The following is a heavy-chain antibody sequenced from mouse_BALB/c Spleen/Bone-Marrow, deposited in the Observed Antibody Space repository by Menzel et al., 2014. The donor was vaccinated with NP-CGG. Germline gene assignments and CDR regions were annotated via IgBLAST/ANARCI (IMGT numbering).Heavy chain of an antibody. V-gene: IGHV4-1*02. CDR3: AKNYYYGYVAY. CDR2: INPDSSTI. J-gene: IGHJ3*01. Sequence: EVQLVESGGGLVQPGGSLKLSCAASGFDSSRFWLSWVRQAPGKGLEWIGEINPDSSTINYTPSLKDKFIISRDNAKNTLYLQMSKVRSEDTALYYCAKNYYYGYVAYWGQGTLVTVSA. D-gene: IGHD1-2*01. CDR1: GFDSSRFW.